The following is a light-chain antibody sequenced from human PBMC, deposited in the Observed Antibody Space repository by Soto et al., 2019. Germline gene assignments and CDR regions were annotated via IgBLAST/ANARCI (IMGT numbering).Light chain of an antibody. Sequence: QSALTQPASVSGSPGQSITLSCTGTSSDVGGNHVSWYQQHPGKAPRLIIYDVSNRPSGISNRSSGSKSDNTASLTISGLHADDEADFYCSSHISTSRYVFGTGTKVTVL. V-gene: IGLV2-14*03. J-gene: IGLJ1*01. CDR2: DVS. CDR3: SSHISTSRYV. CDR1: SSDVGGNH.